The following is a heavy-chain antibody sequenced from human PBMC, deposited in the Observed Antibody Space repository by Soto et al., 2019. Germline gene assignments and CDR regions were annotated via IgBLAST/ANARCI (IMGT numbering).Heavy chain of an antibody. D-gene: IGHD3-3*01. J-gene: IGHJ4*02. CDR2: IWYDGSNK. CDR3: ARDRETILGVVNFDY. CDR1: GFTFSDFG. Sequence: QVQLVESGGDVVQPGKSLRLSCAASGFTFSDFGMHWVRQAPGKGLEWVAVIWYDGSNKYYADSVKGRFTISRDNSKNTLYLQMKSLRAEDTAVYYCARDRETILGVVNFDYWGQGTLVTVSS. V-gene: IGHV3-33*01.